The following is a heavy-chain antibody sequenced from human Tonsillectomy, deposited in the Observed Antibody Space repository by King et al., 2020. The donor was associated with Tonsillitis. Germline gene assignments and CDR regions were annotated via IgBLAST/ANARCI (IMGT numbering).Heavy chain of an antibody. CDR1: GFTVSSNY. D-gene: IGHD2-2*01. V-gene: IGHV3-53*01. CDR2: IYSGGST. Sequence: VQLVESGGGLIQPGRSLRLSCAASGFTVSSNYMSWVRQAPGKGLEWVSVIYSGGSTNYAASVTGRFTISRDNSQNTLYLQMNFLRAEDTAVYYCARVVPAANFDFWGQGTLVTVSS. CDR3: ARVVPAANFDF. J-gene: IGHJ4*02.